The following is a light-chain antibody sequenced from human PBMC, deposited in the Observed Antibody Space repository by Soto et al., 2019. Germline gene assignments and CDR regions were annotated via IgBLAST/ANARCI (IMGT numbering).Light chain of an antibody. Sequence: EIVLTQSPGTLSLSPGERATLSCRASQSVSSSYLAWYQQKPGQAPRLLIYGASSRATGIPDRFSGSGSGTDFTLTISRLEPEDFAVDYCQQYCSSPHTFGQGTKLEIK. CDR1: QSVSSSY. CDR3: QQYCSSPHT. J-gene: IGKJ2*01. CDR2: GAS. V-gene: IGKV3-20*01.